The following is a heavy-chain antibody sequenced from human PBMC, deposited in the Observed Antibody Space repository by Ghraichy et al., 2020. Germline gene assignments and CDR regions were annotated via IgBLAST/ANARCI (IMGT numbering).Heavy chain of an antibody. J-gene: IGHJ4*02. D-gene: IGHD2-2*01. CDR3: AREPGDVVVPAMDY. Sequence: GGSLRLSCAASGFTFSSYAMHWVRQAPGKGLEWVAVISYDGSNKYYADSVKGRFTISRDNSKNTLYLQMNSLRAEDTAVYYCAREPGDVVVPAMDYWGQGTLVTVSS. V-gene: IGHV3-30*04. CDR1: GFTFSSYA. CDR2: ISYDGSNK.